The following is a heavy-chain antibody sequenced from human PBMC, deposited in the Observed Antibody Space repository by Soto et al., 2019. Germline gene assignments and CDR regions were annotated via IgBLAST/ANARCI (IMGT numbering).Heavy chain of an antibody. Sequence: QVQLVESGGGVVQPGRSLRLSCAASGFTFSSYGMHWVRQAPGKGLEWVAVISYDGSNKYYADSVKGRFTISRDNSKNTLYLQMNSLRAEDTAVYYCAKPNMNHDAFDIWGQGTMVIVSS. D-gene: IGHD3-16*01. V-gene: IGHV3-30*18. J-gene: IGHJ3*02. CDR1: GFTFSSYG. CDR3: AKPNMNHDAFDI. CDR2: ISYDGSNK.